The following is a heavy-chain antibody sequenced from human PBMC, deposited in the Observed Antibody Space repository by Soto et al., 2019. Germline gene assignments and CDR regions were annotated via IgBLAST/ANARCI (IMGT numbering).Heavy chain of an antibody. V-gene: IGHV3-66*01. Sequence: PGGSLRLSCAASGFTVSSNYMSWVRQAPGKGLEWVSVIYSGGSTYYADSVKGRFTISRDNSKNTLYLQMNSLRAEDTAVYYCARAISGWYLDAFDIWGQGTMVTVSS. J-gene: IGHJ3*02. CDR1: GFTVSSNY. CDR2: IYSGGST. D-gene: IGHD6-19*01. CDR3: ARAISGWYLDAFDI.